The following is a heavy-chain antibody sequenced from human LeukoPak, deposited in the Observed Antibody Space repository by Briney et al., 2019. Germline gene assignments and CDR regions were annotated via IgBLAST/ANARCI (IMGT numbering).Heavy chain of an antibody. V-gene: IGHV3-23*01. CDR2: ITSSGAGT. J-gene: IGHJ4*02. CDR1: GLSFSNYA. CDR3: AKFLLLDDFWSGYYDY. Sequence: GGSLRLSCAASGLSFSNYAMTWVRHAPGKGLEWVSYITSSGAGTYYVDSVKGRFTISKDNSKNTLYLQMNTVRAEDTAVYYCAKFLLLDDFWSGYYDYWGQGTLVTVSS. D-gene: IGHD3-3*01.